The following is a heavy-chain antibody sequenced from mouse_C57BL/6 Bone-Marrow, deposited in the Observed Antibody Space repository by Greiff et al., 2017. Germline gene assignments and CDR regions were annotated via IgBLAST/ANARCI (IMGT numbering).Heavy chain of an antibody. D-gene: IGHD2-3*01. V-gene: IGHV1-59*01. J-gene: IGHJ2*01. Sequence: QVQLQQPGAELVRPGTSVKLSCKASGYTFTSYWMHWVKQRPGQGLEWIGVIDPSDSHTNYNQKFKGKATLTVDTSSSTAYMQLSSLTSEDSAVYYCAIDGYPYYFDYGGQGTTLTVSS. CDR3: AIDGYPYYFDY. CDR2: IDPSDSHT. CDR1: GYTFTSYW.